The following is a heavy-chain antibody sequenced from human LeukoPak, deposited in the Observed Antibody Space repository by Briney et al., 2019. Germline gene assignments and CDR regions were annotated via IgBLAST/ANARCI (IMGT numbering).Heavy chain of an antibody. CDR2: IYLGGTT. Sequence: GGSLRLSCAASGFTVSSNYMTWDRQAPGQGLEWVSVIYLGGTTYYADSVKGRFTISRDNSKNTVYLQMNSLRVEDTAVYYCARGDGVYVYWGQGTLVTVSS. V-gene: IGHV3-53*01. CDR1: GFTVSSNY. J-gene: IGHJ4*02. CDR3: ARGDGVYVY. D-gene: IGHD5/OR15-5a*01.